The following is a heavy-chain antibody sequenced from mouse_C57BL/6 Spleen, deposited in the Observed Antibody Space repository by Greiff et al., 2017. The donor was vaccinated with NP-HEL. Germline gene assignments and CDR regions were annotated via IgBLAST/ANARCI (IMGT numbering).Heavy chain of an antibody. Sequence: QVQLQQPGAELVMPGASVKLSCKASGYTFTSYWMHWVKQRPGPGLEWIGEIDPSDSYTNYNQKFKGKSTLTVDKSSSTAYMQLSSLTSEDSAVYYGARKGAYSKRAFLDYWGQGTTLTVSS. J-gene: IGHJ2*01. CDR1: GYTFTSYW. CDR3: ARKGAYSKRAFLDY. CDR2: IDPSDSYT. D-gene: IGHD2-5*01. V-gene: IGHV1-69*01.